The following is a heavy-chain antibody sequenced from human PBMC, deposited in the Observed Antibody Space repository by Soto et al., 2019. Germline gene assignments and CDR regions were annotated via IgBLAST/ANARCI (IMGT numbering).Heavy chain of an antibody. D-gene: IGHD3-16*02. CDR2: INAGTGDT. Sequence: QVQLVQSGAEEKKPGASVKVPCKASGYIFTNFAVHWVRQAPGQRLQWMGWINAGTGDTKYSQKFQGRFTITRDTPATTAFMELSSLTSEDTAVYFCARSPPMISFGGVVASFNWFDPWGQGTLVTVSS. J-gene: IGHJ5*02. CDR1: GYIFTNFA. CDR3: ARSPPMISFGGVVASFNWFDP. V-gene: IGHV1-3*05.